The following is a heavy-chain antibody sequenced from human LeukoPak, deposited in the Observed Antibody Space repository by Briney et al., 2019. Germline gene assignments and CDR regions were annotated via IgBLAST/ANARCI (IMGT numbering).Heavy chain of an antibody. D-gene: IGHD1-26*01. V-gene: IGHV1-69*01. CDR2: IIPIFGTA. J-gene: IGHJ4*02. CDR1: GGTFSSYA. CDR3: ARVKVHATTTLRHYFDY. Sequence: ASVKVSCKASGGTFSSYAISWVRQAPGHGLEWMGVIIPIFGTANYAQKFQGRVTITADESTSTAYMELSSLRSEDTAVYYCARVKVHATTTLRHYFDYWGQGTLVTVSS.